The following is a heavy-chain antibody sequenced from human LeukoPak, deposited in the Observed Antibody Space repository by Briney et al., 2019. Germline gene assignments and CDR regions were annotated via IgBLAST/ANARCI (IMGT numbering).Heavy chain of an antibody. Sequence: ASVKVSCKASGYTFTGYYMHWVRQAPGQGLEWMGWINPNSGGTNYAQKFQGRVTMTRDTSISTAYMELSRLRSDDTAVYYCASSGGYCSSTSCYKNPYYYYYYGMDVWGQGTTVTVSS. V-gene: IGHV1-2*02. CDR2: INPNSGGT. D-gene: IGHD2-2*02. CDR3: ASSGGYCSSTSCYKNPYYYYYYGMDV. CDR1: GYTFTGYY. J-gene: IGHJ6*02.